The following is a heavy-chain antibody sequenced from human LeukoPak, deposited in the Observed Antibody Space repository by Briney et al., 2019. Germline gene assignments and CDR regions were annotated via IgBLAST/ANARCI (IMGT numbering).Heavy chain of an antibody. CDR2: INHSGST. Sequence: SETLSLTCAVYGGSFSGYYWSWIRQPPGKGLEWIGEINHSGSTNYNPSLKSRVTISVDTSKNQFSLKLSSVTAADTAVYYCARAGGLWLVRAAHWFDPWGQGTLVTVSS. J-gene: IGHJ5*02. CDR1: GGSFSGYY. V-gene: IGHV4-34*01. CDR3: ARAGGLWLVRAAHWFDP. D-gene: IGHD6-19*01.